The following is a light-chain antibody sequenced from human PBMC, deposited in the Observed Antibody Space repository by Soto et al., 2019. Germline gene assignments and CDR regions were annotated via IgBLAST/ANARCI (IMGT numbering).Light chain of an antibody. CDR1: QSVSSN. CDR3: QQYNNWPPWT. V-gene: IGKV3-15*01. J-gene: IGKJ1*01. Sequence: EIVMTQSLATLSVSPGERATLSCRASQSVSSNLAWYQQKPGQAPRLLIYGASTRAAGIPARFSGSGSGTEFTLTISSLQSEDFAVYYCQQYNNWPPWTFGLGTKVEIK. CDR2: GAS.